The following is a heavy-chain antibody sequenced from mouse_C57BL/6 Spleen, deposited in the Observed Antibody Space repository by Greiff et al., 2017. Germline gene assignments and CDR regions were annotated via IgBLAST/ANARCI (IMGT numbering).Heavy chain of an antibody. CDR2: ISSGSSTI. D-gene: IGHD2-3*01. CDR1: GFTFSDYG. J-gene: IGHJ3*01. Sequence: EVKVVESGGGLVKPGGSLKLSCAASGFTFSDYGMHWVRQAPEKGLEWVAYISSGSSTIYYADTVKGRFTISRDNAKNTLFLQMTSLRSEDTAMYYCARNGGYYPFAYWGQGTLVTVSA. V-gene: IGHV5-17*01. CDR3: ARNGGYYPFAY.